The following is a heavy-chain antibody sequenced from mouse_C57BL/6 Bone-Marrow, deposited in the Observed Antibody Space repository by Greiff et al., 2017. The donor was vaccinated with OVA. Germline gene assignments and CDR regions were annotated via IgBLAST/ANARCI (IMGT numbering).Heavy chain of an antibody. V-gene: IGHV1-85*01. CDR2: IYPRDGDT. J-gene: IGHJ2*01. Sequence: VQGVESGPELVKPGASVKLSCKASGYTFTSYDINWVKQRPGQGLEWIGWIYPRDGDTNYNGKFKGKATLTADKSSSTAYMQLSSLTSEDSAVYFCARSPFITTVVATPLDYWGQGTTLTVSS. CDR3: ARSPFITTVVATPLDY. D-gene: IGHD1-1*01. CDR1: GYTFTSYD.